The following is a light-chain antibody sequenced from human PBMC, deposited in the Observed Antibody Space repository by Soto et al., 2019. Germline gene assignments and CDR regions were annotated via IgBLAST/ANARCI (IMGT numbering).Light chain of an antibody. CDR1: QNIGNS. CDR2: DVS. J-gene: IGKJ4*01. V-gene: IGKV3-11*01. Sequence: EIVLTQSPDTLSLSPGERATLSRRSSQNIGNSVAWYQQKPGQAPRLLIYDVSKRAAGVTDRFSGSGSGTDFTLTISSLEPEDFAVYSCQQRRKWPLTFGGGTNIEIK. CDR3: QQRRKWPLT.